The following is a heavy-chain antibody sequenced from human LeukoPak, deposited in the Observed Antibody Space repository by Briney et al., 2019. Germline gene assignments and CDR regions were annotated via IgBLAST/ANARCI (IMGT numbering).Heavy chain of an antibody. V-gene: IGHV4-4*02. CDR3: ARGLLERRYWYFDL. J-gene: IGHJ2*01. Sequence: SGTLSLTCAVSGGSISSNNWWSWVRQPPGKGLEWIGEIYHSGSTNYSPSLKSRVTISVDKSKNQFSLKLSSVTAADTAVYYCARGLLERRYWYFDLWGRGTLVTVSS. D-gene: IGHD1-1*01. CDR1: GGSISSNNW. CDR2: IYHSGST.